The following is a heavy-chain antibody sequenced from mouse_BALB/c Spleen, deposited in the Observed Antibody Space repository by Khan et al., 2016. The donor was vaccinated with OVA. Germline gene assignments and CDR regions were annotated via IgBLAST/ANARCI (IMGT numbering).Heavy chain of an antibody. V-gene: IGHV3-2*02. J-gene: IGHJ2*02. CDR1: GYSITSDYA. CDR2: ISYSGNT. Sequence: EVELVESGPGLVKPSQSLSLTCTVTGYSITSDYAWNWIRQFPGNKLEWMGFISYSGNTKYNPSLKSRFSFTRDTSKNQFFLQLNSVTTEDTATYYCARVYGGDFDYWGQGTSLTVSS. D-gene: IGHD1-1*02. CDR3: ARVYGGDFDY.